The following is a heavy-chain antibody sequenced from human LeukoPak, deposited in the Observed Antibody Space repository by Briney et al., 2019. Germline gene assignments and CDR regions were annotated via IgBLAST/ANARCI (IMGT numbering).Heavy chain of an antibody. CDR3: ARELVLPAALSYYYYYYMDV. V-gene: IGHV4-61*02. CDR2: IYTSGST. D-gene: IGHD2-2*01. J-gene: IGHJ6*03. CDR1: GGSISSGSYY. Sequence: SETLSLTCTVSGGSISSGSYYWSWIRQPAGKGLEWIGRIYTSGSTNYNPSLKSRVTISVDTSKNQFSMKLSSVTAADTAVYYCARELVLPAALSYYYYYYMDVWGKGTTVTVSS.